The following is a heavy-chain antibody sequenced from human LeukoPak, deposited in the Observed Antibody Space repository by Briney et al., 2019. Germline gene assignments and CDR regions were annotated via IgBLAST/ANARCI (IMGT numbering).Heavy chain of an antibody. CDR2: IRYDGSNK. Sequence: GRSLRLSCAASGFTFSRYGIHWVRQAPGKGLEWVAFIRYDGSNKYYADSVKGRFTISRDNSKNTLYLQMNSLRAEDTAVYYCAKALATYYYDSSGYAYWGQGTLVTVSS. CDR1: GFTFSRYG. J-gene: IGHJ4*02. V-gene: IGHV3-30*02. CDR3: AKALATYYYDSSGYAY. D-gene: IGHD3-22*01.